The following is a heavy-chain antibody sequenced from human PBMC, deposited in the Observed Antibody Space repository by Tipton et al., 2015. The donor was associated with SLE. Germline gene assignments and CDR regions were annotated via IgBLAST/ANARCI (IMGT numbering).Heavy chain of an antibody. D-gene: IGHD1-1*01. CDR3: ARVAELERYDAFDI. CDR1: GYSISSGYY. Sequence: TLSLTCAVSGYSISSGYYWGWLRQPPGKGLEWIGSIYHRGSTYYNPSLKSRVTISVDTSKNQFSLKLSSVTAADTAVYYCARVAELERYDAFDIWGQGTMVTASS. V-gene: IGHV4-38-2*01. J-gene: IGHJ3*02. CDR2: IYHRGST.